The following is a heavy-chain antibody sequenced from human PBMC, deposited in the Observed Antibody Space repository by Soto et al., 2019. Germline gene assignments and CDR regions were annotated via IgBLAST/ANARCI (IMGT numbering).Heavy chain of an antibody. CDR1: GGSISSYY. J-gene: IGHJ6*02. D-gene: IGHD5-18*01. V-gene: IGHV4-59*01. CDR3: ASLPDTAMVRNENYYYCGMDV. Sequence: SETLSLTCTVSGGSISSYYWSWIRQPPGKGLEWIGYIYYSGSTNYNPSLKSRVTISVDTSKNQFSLKLSSVTAADTAVYCCASLPDTAMVRNENYYYCGMDVWGQGTWGTASS. CDR2: IYYSGST.